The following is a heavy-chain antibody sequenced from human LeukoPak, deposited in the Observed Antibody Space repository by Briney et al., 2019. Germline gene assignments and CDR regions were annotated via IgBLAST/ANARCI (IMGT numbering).Heavy chain of an antibody. CDR3: AKGGGYEAQYYYYYLDV. CDR2: IKQDGSQT. Sequence: GGSLRLSGEASGFTFSTYWMSWVRQAPGKGLEWVANIKQDGSQTYHADSVKGRFTISRDNAENSLYLQMNSLRVEDTAVYYCAKGGGYEAQYYYYYLDVWGKGTTVTISS. V-gene: IGHV3-7*01. CDR1: GFTFSTYW. J-gene: IGHJ6*03. D-gene: IGHD5-12*01.